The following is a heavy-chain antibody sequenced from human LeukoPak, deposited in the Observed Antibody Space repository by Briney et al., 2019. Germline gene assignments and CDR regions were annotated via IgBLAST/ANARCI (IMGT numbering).Heavy chain of an antibody. J-gene: IGHJ4*02. CDR2: IKQDGGEK. CDR3: ASASPAGDY. D-gene: IGHD2-2*01. Sequence: PGGSLRLSCAASGFTFSRFWISWVRQAPGKGLEWVANIKQDGGEKYYVDSVKGRFTISRDNAKNSLHLQMSSLRAEDTAIYYCASASPAGDYWGQGTQVTVSS. V-gene: IGHV3-7*01. CDR1: GFTFSRFW.